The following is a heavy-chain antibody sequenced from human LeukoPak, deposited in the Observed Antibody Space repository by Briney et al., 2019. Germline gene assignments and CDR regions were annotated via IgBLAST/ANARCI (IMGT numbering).Heavy chain of an antibody. D-gene: IGHD6-6*01. CDR1: GYTFSNFG. V-gene: IGHV1-18*01. Sequence: ASVKVSCKAPGYTFSNFGISWVRQAPGQGLEWMGWISGYNGETNYAQKFQGRVTMTTDTSANTAYMEVRSLRSDDTAVYYCARDYEIAVRYDCFDPWGQGTLVIVSS. CDR3: ARDYEIAVRYDCFDP. CDR2: ISGYNGET. J-gene: IGHJ5*02.